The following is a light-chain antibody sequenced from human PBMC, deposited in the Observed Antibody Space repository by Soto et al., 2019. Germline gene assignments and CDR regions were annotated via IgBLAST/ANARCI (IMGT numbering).Light chain of an antibody. CDR1: SSDVGSYNL. CDR2: EVN. Sequence: QSVLTQPASVSGSPGQSITISCTGTSSDVGSYNLVSWYQQHPGKAPKLMIYEVNKRPSGVSNRFSGSKSGNTASLTISGLQAEDEADYHCYSYAGSSKPYVFGPGTKVTVL. CDR3: YSYAGSSKPYV. V-gene: IGLV2-23*02. J-gene: IGLJ1*01.